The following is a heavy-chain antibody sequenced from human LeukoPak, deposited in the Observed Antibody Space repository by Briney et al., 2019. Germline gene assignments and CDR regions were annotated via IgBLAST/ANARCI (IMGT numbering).Heavy chain of an antibody. D-gene: IGHD2-21*01. CDR2: ISFDGSNK. CDR1: GFTFSNYA. V-gene: IGHV3-30-3*01. J-gene: IGHJ4*02. Sequence: GGSLRLSCAASGFTFSNYAMHWVRQAPGKGLEWVAIISFDGSNKYYADSVKGRFTISRDNSKNTLYLQMNSLRPEDTAVYYGMIEVIDFWGQGTLVTVSS. CDR3: MIEVIDF.